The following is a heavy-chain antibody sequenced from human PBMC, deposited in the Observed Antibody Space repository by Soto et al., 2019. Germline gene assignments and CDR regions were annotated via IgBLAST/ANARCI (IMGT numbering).Heavy chain of an antibody. CDR3: ARSPLEWPRGYYGMDV. D-gene: IGHD3-3*01. Sequence: SGPTLVNPTQTLTLTCTFSGFSLSTSGMCVSWIRQPPGKALEWLALIDWDDDKYYSTSLKTRLTISKDTSKNQVVLTMTNMDPVDTATYYCARSPLEWPRGYYGMDVWGQGTTVTVSS. J-gene: IGHJ6*02. CDR1: GFSLSTSGMC. V-gene: IGHV2-70*01. CDR2: IDWDDDK.